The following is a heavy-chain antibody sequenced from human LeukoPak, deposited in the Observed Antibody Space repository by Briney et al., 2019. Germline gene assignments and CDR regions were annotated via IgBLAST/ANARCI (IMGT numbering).Heavy chain of an antibody. CDR3: AKGGLNYYYDSSGYYNDY. CDR1: GFTFSSYG. CDR2: ISYDGSNK. D-gene: IGHD3-22*01. J-gene: IGHJ4*02. V-gene: IGHV3-30*18. Sequence: PGRSLRLSCAASGFTFSSYGMHWVRQAPGKGLEWVAVISYDGSNKYYADSVKGRFTISRDNSKNTLYLQMNSLRAEDTAVYYCAKGGLNYYYDSSGYYNDYWGQGTLVTVSS.